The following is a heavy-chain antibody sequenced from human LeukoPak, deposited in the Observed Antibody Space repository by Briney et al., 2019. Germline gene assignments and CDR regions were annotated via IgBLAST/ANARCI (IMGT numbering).Heavy chain of an antibody. Sequence: PETLSLTCAVYGGSFSGYYWSWIRQPPGKGLEWIGEINHSGSTNYNPSLKSRVIISVDTSKNQFSLKLRSVTAADTAVYYWATSAGNIPAYSWYDRRRQGTLVTVSS. V-gene: IGHV4-34*01. CDR3: ATSAGNIPAYSWYDR. CDR1: GGSFSGYY. J-gene: IGHJ5*02. CDR2: INHSGST. D-gene: IGHD2-2*01.